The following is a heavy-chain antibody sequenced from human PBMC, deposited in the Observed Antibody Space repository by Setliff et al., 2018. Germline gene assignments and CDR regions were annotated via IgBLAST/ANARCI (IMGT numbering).Heavy chain of an antibody. Sequence: SVKVSCKASGSTFSSYAISWVRQAPGQGLEWMGGIIPILGIANYAQKFQGRVTITADKSTSTAYMELSSLRSEDTAVYYCARDRRNYYDSRGYRAFDIWGQGTMVTVSS. CDR3: ARDRRNYYDSRGYRAFDI. CDR1: GSTFSSYA. CDR2: IIPILGIA. J-gene: IGHJ3*02. D-gene: IGHD3-22*01. V-gene: IGHV1-69*10.